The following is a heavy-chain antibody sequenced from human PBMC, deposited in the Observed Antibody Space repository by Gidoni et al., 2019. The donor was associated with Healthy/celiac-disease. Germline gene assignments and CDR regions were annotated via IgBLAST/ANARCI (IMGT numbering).Heavy chain of an antibody. CDR3: ARSPGIAVAGTGYYFDY. CDR1: GYTFTGYY. CDR2: IHPNSGGT. V-gene: IGHV1-2*04. D-gene: IGHD6-19*01. J-gene: IGHJ4*02. Sequence: QAQLGLSGAEVKKSGASVKVSCKSSGYTFTGYYMHWVRQAPGQGLELMGWIHPNSGGTNDAQKFQGWVTMTRDTSISTACMELIRLGSDDTAVYYCARSPGIAVAGTGYYFDYWGQGTLVTVSS.